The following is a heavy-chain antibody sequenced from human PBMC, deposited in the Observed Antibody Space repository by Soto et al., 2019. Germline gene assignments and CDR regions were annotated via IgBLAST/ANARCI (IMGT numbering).Heavy chain of an antibody. J-gene: IGHJ4*02. Sequence: GGSLRLSCAASGFTFSSYGIHWVRQAPGKGLEWVAVISYDGSNKYYADSVKGRFTISRDNSKNTLYLQMNSLRAEDTAVYYCAKVMTTVTTLDYWGQGTLVTVSS. CDR1: GFTFSSYG. V-gene: IGHV3-30*18. CDR3: AKVMTTVTTLDY. D-gene: IGHD4-17*01. CDR2: ISYDGSNK.